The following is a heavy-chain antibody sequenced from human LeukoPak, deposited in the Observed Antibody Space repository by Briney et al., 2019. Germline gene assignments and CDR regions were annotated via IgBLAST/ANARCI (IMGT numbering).Heavy chain of an antibody. CDR2: IIPIFGTA. J-gene: IGHJ6*03. CDR1: RGTFSSYA. CDR3: ARAPFPATWGWLVRGYYYMDV. Sequence: ASVKVSCKASRGTFSSYAISWVRQAPGQGLEWMGGIIPIFGTANYAQKFQGRVTITTDESTSTAYMELSSLRSEDTAVYYCARAPFPATWGWLVRGYYYMDVWGKGTTVTVSS. V-gene: IGHV1-69*05. D-gene: IGHD6-19*01.